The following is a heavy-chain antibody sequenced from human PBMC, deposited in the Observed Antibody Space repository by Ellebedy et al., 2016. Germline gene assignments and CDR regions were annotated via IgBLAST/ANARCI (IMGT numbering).Heavy chain of an antibody. D-gene: IGHD3-10*01. V-gene: IGHV4-39*07. Sequence: SETLSLTXTVSGGSISSSSYYWGWIRQPPGKGLEWIGSIYHSGSTYYNPSLKSRVTISVDTSKNQFSLKLSSVTAADTAVYYCARAESGRYFDYWGQGTLVTVSS. J-gene: IGHJ4*02. CDR3: ARAESGRYFDY. CDR1: GGSISSSSYY. CDR2: IYHSGST.